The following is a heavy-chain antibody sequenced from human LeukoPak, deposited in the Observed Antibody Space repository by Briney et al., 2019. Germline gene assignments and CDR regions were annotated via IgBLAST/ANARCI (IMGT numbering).Heavy chain of an antibody. D-gene: IGHD3-22*01. CDR2: IIPIFGTA. CDR1: GYTFTSYY. Sequence: ASVKVSCTASGYTFTSYYMHWVRQAPGQGLEWMGGIIPIFGTANYAQKFQGRVTITADESTSTAYMELSSLRSEDTAVYYCAREGSYYDSSGYYVVGGLDYWGQGTLVTVSS. CDR3: AREGSYYDSSGYYVVGGLDY. J-gene: IGHJ4*02. V-gene: IGHV1-69*13.